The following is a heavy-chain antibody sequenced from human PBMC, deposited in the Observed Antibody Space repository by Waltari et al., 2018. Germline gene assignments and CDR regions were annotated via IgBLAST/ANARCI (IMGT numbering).Heavy chain of an antibody. D-gene: IGHD3-3*01. Sequence: QVQLVESGGGVVQPGRSLRLSCAASGFTFSSYGMHWVRQAPGKGLEWVAVIWDDGSNKYYADSVNGRFTSSRDNSKNTLYLQMNSLRAEDTAVYYCARDPSYYDFWSARCYYGMDVWGQGTTVTVSS. V-gene: IGHV3-33*01. CDR3: ARDPSYYDFWSARCYYGMDV. J-gene: IGHJ6*02. CDR2: IWDDGSNK. CDR1: GFTFSSYG.